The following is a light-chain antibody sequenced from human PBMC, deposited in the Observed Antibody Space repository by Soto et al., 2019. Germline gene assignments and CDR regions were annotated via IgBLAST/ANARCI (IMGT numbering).Light chain of an antibody. J-gene: IGKJ1*01. Sequence: EIVLTQSPGTLSLSPGERATLSCRASQSVSSYLAWYQQKPGQAPRLLIYGASNRATGIPDRCSGSGSGTDFTLTISRLEPEDFAVYYCQQYGSSGTFGQGTKVDIK. CDR1: QSVSSY. CDR2: GAS. CDR3: QQYGSSGT. V-gene: IGKV3-20*01.